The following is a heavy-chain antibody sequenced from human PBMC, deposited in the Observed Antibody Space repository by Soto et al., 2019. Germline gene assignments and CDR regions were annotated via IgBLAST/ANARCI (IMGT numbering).Heavy chain of an antibody. Sequence: GGSLRLSCAASGLTFDDYAMHWVRKDPGKGLEWVSGISWNSGSIGYADSVKGRFTISRDNAKNSLYLQMNSLRAEDTALYYCARGSDYYDSSGYPHDAFDIWGQGTMVTVSS. V-gene: IGHV3-9*01. CDR3: ARGSDYYDSSGYPHDAFDI. CDR1: GLTFDDYA. J-gene: IGHJ3*02. CDR2: ISWNSGSI. D-gene: IGHD3-22*01.